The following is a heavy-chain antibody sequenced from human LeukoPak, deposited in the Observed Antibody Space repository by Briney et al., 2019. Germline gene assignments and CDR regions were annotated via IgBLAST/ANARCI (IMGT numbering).Heavy chain of an antibody. CDR2: IYYSGST. CDR3: ARRGIAVVRFDP. D-gene: IGHD6-19*01. CDR1: GGSISSYY. V-gene: IGHV4-39*01. J-gene: IGHJ5*02. Sequence: SETLSLTCTVSGGSISSYYWGWIRQPPGKGLEWIGSIYYSGSTYYNPSLKSRVTISVDTSKNQFSLKLSSVTAADTAVYYCARRGIAVVRFDPWGQGTLVTVSS.